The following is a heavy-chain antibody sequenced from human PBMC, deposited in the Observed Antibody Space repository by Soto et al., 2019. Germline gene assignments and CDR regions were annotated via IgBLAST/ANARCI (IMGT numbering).Heavy chain of an antibody. Sequence: ASVKVSCKASGYTFTSYGISWVRQAPGQGLEWMGWISAYNGNTNYAQKLQGRVTMTTDTSTSTAYMELRSLRSDDTAVYYCAREAYYDFWSGYYRPKHFDYWGQGTLVTVSS. D-gene: IGHD3-3*01. CDR2: ISAYNGNT. CDR1: GYTFTSYG. V-gene: IGHV1-18*01. J-gene: IGHJ4*02. CDR3: AREAYYDFWSGYYRPKHFDY.